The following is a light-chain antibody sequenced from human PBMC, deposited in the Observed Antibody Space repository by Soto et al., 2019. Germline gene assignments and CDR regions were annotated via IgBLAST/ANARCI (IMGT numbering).Light chain of an antibody. V-gene: IGKV1-39*01. CDR3: QQSHSTPWT. CDR1: QSISSSY. Sequence: DIQMTQSPSSLSASVGDRVTITYRASQSISSSYLNWYQQKAGNAPKFLIYAASSLQSGVPSRFSGSGSGTDFTLTISSLQPEDFATYYCQQSHSTPWTFGQGTKVEIK. CDR2: AAS. J-gene: IGKJ1*01.